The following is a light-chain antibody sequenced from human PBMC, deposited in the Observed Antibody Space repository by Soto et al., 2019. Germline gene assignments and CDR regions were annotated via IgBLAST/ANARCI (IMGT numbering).Light chain of an antibody. CDR3: QQDNNWPPLT. J-gene: IGKJ4*01. CDR1: QSVSSN. V-gene: IGKV3-15*01. CDR2: GAS. Sequence: EIVMTQSPATLSVSPGERATLSRRASQSVSSNLAWYQQKPGQAPRLLIYGASTRATGIPARFSGSGSGTEFTLNINSLQSEDFAVYYCQQDNNWPPLTFGGGTKVEIE.